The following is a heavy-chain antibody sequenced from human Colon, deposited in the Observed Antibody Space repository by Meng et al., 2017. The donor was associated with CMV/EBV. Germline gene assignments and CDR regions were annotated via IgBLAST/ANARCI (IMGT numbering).Heavy chain of an antibody. CDR2: ISADKRYT. J-gene: IGHJ4*02. CDR3: ARVYEYSSSWGSDY. Sequence: VQVGQLGAEGKKPGASVKVSCKTSGYVFDLYGISWVRQAPGQGLEWMGWISADKRYTSYAQNLQGRVTMTTDASTSTAYMELRGLRSNDTAVYYCARVYEYSSSWGSDYWGQGTLVTVSS. D-gene: IGHD6-6*01. V-gene: IGHV1-18*01. CDR1: GYVFDLYG.